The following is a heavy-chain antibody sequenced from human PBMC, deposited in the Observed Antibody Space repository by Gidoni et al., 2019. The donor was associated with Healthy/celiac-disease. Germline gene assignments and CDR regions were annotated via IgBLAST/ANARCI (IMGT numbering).Heavy chain of an antibody. Sequence: QVQLVESGGGLVKPGGSLRLSCAASGFTFSDYYMSWIRQAPGKGLEWVSYISSSSSYTNYADSVKGRFTISRDNAKNSLYLQMNSLRAEDTAVYYCASSYIAAAGPTPFGYWGQGTLVTVSS. CDR2: ISSSSSYT. D-gene: IGHD6-13*01. CDR3: ASSYIAAAGPTPFGY. J-gene: IGHJ4*02. CDR1: GFTFSDYY. V-gene: IGHV3-11*06.